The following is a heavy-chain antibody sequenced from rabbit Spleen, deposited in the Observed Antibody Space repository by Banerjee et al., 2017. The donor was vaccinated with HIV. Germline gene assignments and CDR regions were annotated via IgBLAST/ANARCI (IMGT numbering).Heavy chain of an antibody. CDR2: IYTGGSGST. CDR3: ARGSAAMTMVITGYYLSL. D-gene: IGHD2-1*01. V-gene: IGHV1S40*01. CDR1: GFSFSSSYY. Sequence: QSLEESGGGLVKPGGTLTLTCTVSGFSFSSSYYMCWVRQAPGKGLEWIACIYTGGSGSTAYASWAKGRFTVSKASSTTVTLQLNSLTAADTATYFCARGSAAMTMVITGYYLSLWGPGTLVTVS. J-gene: IGHJ4*01.